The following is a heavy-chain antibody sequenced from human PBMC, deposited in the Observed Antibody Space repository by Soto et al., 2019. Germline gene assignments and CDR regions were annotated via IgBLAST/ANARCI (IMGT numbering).Heavy chain of an antibody. CDR2: FDPEDGET. CDR3: ATHDKVLKHYYDSSGYPN. J-gene: IGHJ4*02. Sequence: ASVKVSCKVSGYTLTELSMHWVRQAPGKGLEWMGGFDPEDGETIYAQKFQGRVTMTEDTSTDTAYMELSSLRSEDTAVYYCATHDKVLKHYYDSSGYPNWGQGTLVTVSS. V-gene: IGHV1-24*01. CDR1: GYTLTELS. D-gene: IGHD3-22*01.